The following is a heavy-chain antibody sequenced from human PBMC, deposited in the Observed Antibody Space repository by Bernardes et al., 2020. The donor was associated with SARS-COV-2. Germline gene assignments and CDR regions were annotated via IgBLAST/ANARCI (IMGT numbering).Heavy chain of an antibody. CDR1: GGSISSHY. Sequence: SETLSLTCTVSGGSISSHYWSWIRQPPGKGLEWIGYIYYSGSTNYNPSLKSRVTISVDTSKNQFSLKLSSVTAADTAVYYCARGFVDWGQGNLVTVSS. CDR2: IYYSGST. CDR3: ARGFVD. J-gene: IGHJ4*02. V-gene: IGHV4-59*11.